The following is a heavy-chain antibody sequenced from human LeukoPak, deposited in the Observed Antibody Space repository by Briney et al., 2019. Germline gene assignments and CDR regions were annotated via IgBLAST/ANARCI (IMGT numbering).Heavy chain of an antibody. CDR3: ARDRLDYDFWSGYGHDY. D-gene: IGHD3-3*01. V-gene: IGHV3-21*01. J-gene: IGHJ4*02. CDR2: ISSSSSYI. CDR1: GFTFSSYS. Sequence: PGGSLRLSCAASGFTFSSYSMNWVRQAPGKGLEWVSSISSSSSYIYYADSVKGRFTISRDNAKNSLYLQMNSLRAEDTAVYYCARDRLDYDFWSGYGHDYWGQGTLVTVSS.